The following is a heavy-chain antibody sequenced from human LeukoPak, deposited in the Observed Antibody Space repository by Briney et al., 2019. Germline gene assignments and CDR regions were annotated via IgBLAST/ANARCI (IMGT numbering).Heavy chain of an antibody. D-gene: IGHD3-22*01. J-gene: IGHJ3*02. Sequence: ASVKVSCKASGYTFTSYGISWVRQAPGQGLEWMGWISAYNGNTNYAQKLQGRVTMTTDTSTSTAYMELRSLRSDDTAVYYCARVEYYYDSSGYYRYAFYIWGQGTMATVSS. CDR2: ISAYNGNT. CDR3: ARVEYYYDSSGYYRYAFYI. CDR1: GYTFTSYG. V-gene: IGHV1-18*01.